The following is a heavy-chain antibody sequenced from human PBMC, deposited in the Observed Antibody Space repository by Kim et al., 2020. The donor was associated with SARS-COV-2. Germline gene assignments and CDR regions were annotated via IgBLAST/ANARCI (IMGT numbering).Heavy chain of an antibody. V-gene: IGHV3-30*02. D-gene: IGHD3-22*01. J-gene: IGHJ4*02. CDR3: AKEKFDSSGFADY. Sequence: YADSVKGRFPISSDKSKNTLYLQLNSLRAEDTAVYYCAKEKFDSSGFADYWGQGTLVTVSS.